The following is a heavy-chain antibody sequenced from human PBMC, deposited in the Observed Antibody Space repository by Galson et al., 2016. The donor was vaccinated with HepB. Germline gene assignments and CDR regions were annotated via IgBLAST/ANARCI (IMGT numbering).Heavy chain of an antibody. V-gene: IGHV1-69*13. CDR3: AKPRGSHGYFDY. D-gene: IGHD1-26*01. Sequence: SVKVSCKASGGTFSSFAISWVRQAPGQGPEWMGGIMPLYGTPNYAQNFQGRLTITADESTTTAYMELSSLRSEDTAVYYCAKPRGSHGYFDYWGRGTRVIVSS. CDR1: GGTFSSFA. J-gene: IGHJ4*01. CDR2: IMPLYGTP.